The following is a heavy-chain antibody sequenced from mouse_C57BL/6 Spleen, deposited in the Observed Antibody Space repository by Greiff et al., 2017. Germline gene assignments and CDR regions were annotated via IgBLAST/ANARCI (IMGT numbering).Heavy chain of an antibody. CDR1: GYTFTSYW. V-gene: IGHV1-53*01. J-gene: IGHJ1*03. CDR2: INPSNGGT. Sequence: QVQLQQPGTELVKPGASVKLSCKASGYTFTSYWMHWVKQRPGQGLEWIGNINPSNGGTNYNEKFKSKATLTVDKSSSTAYMQLSSLTSEDSAVYYCAKSGIYYYCSKYFDVWGTGTAVTVSS. D-gene: IGHD1-1*01. CDR3: AKSGIYYYCSKYFDV.